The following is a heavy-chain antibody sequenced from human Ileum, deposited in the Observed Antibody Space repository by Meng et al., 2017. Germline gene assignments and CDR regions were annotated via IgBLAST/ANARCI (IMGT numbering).Heavy chain of an antibody. CDR1: SGSITRVTY. J-gene: IGHJ4*02. Sequence: VQLQGPGPVLFMPSGILSLSSAVLSGSITRVTYLSWARLPPGKGLEWIGQISLSGSTFYNPSLKSRVTMSVDKSKSQFSLMLTSVTAADTAVYYCARHGGYYQGFWGQGTLVTVSS. V-gene: IGHV4-4*02. D-gene: IGHD4-23*01. CDR3: ARHGGYYQGF. CDR2: ISLSGST.